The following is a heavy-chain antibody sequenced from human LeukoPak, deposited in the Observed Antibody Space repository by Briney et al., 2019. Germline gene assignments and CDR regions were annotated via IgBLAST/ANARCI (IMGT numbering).Heavy chain of an antibody. J-gene: IGHJ4*02. CDR1: GFTFSSYW. D-gene: IGHD4-17*01. Sequence: PGGSLRLSCAASGFTFSSYWMQWVRQAPGKGLVWVSRINSDGSSTSYADSVKGRFTISRDNAKNTLYLQMNSLRAEDTAVYYCARAEVGTVTHDYWGQGTLVTVSS. V-gene: IGHV3-74*01. CDR2: INSDGSST. CDR3: ARAEVGTVTHDY.